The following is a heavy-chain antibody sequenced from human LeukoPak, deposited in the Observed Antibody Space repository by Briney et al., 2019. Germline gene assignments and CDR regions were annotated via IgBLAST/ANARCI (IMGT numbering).Heavy chain of an antibody. CDR3: AKDLTRPGYSSSWWASPDY. CDR2: ISGSGGST. J-gene: IGHJ4*02. Sequence: PGGSLRLSCAASGFTFSSYAMSWVRQAPGKGLEWVSAISGSGGSTYYADSVKGRFTISRDNSKNTLYLQMNSLRAEDTAVYYCAKDLTRPGYSSSWWASPDYWGQGTLVTVSS. V-gene: IGHV3-23*01. D-gene: IGHD6-13*01. CDR1: GFTFSSYA.